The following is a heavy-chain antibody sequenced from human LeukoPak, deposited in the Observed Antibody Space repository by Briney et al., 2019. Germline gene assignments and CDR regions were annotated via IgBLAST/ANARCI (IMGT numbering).Heavy chain of an antibody. J-gene: IGHJ6*03. CDR2: IYSGGST. Sequence: GGSLRLSCAASGFTVSSNYMSWVRQAPGKGLEWVSVIYSGGSTYYADSVKGRFTISRDNSKNTLYLQMNTLRAEDTAVYYCATSAWSPHYYYMGVWGRGTTVTVSS. CDR1: GFTVSSNY. V-gene: IGHV3-53*01. CDR3: ATSAWSPHYYYMGV. D-gene: IGHD6-19*01.